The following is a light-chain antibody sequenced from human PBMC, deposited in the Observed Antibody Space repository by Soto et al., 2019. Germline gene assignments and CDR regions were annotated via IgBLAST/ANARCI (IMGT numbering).Light chain of an antibody. CDR2: QDS. J-gene: IGLJ2*01. CDR3: QAWDSSTVV. CDR1: KLGDKY. V-gene: IGLV3-1*01. Sequence: SYELTQPPSVSVSPGQTASITCSGAKLGDKYACWYQQKPGQSPVLVIYQDSKRPSGIPERFSGSNSGNTATLTISGTQAMDEADYYCQAWDSSTVVFGGGTKVPVL.